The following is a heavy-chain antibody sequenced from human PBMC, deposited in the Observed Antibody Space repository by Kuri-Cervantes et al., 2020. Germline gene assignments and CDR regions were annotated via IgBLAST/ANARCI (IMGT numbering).Heavy chain of an antibody. V-gene: IGHV1-24*01. Sequence: ASVKVSCKVSGYTLTELSMHWVRQAPGKGLEWMGGFDPEDGETIYAQKFQGRVTMTEDTSTDTAYMELSSLRSEDTAVYYCAREGYSSSWYSALHFDYWGQGTLVTVSS. CDR3: AREGYSSSWYSALHFDY. J-gene: IGHJ4*02. CDR2: FDPEDGET. D-gene: IGHD6-13*01. CDR1: GYTLTELS.